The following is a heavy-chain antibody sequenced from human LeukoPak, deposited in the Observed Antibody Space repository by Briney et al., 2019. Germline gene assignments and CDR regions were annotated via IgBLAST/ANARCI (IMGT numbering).Heavy chain of an antibody. J-gene: IGHJ4*02. CDR2: IYYSGSI. V-gene: IGHV4-39*01. CDR3: ARSERLTMIVVDY. D-gene: IGHD3-22*01. CDR1: GGSISSNSYY. Sequence: PSETLSLTCTVSGGSISSNSYYWGWIRQPPGKGLEWIGSIYYSGSIYYNPSLKSRVTISVDTSNNQFSLKLSSVTAADTAVYYCARSERLTMIVVDYWGQGTLVTVSS.